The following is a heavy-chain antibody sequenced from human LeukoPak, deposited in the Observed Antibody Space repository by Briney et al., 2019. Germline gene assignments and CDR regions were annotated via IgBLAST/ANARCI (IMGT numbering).Heavy chain of an antibody. CDR3: ARDIFCDSSGYCRRGLYY. V-gene: IGHV1-46*01. Sequence: GASVKVSCKASGYTFTSYYMHWVRRAPGQGLEWMGIINPSGGSTSYAQKFQGRVTMTRDTSTSTVYMELSSLRSEDTAVYYCARDIFCDSSGYCRRGLYYWGQGTLVTASS. CDR1: GYTFTSYY. CDR2: INPSGGST. D-gene: IGHD3-22*01. J-gene: IGHJ4*02.